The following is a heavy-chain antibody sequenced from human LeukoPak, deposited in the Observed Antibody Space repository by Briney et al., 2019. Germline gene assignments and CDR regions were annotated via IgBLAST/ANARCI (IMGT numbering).Heavy chain of an antibody. CDR3: ARALSGVDFDY. CDR2: INPNIGGT. D-gene: IGHD7-27*01. Sequence: GASVKVSCKASGYTFTSYGISWVRQAPGQGPEWMGWINPNIGGTNYAQRLQGRVTMTRDTSISTAYMELNNLRLDDTAFYYCARALSGVDFDYWGQGTLVTVSS. V-gene: IGHV1-2*02. J-gene: IGHJ4*02. CDR1: GYTFTSYG.